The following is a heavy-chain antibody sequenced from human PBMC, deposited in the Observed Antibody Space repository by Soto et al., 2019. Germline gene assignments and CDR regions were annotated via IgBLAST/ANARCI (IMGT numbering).Heavy chain of an antibody. CDR3: ARRGVRAAATNWFDP. Sequence: SETLSLTCAVYGGSFSGSYWSWIRQPPGKGLEWIGEINHSGSTNYNPSLKSRVTISVDTSKNQFSLRLTSVTAADAAVYYCARRGVRAAATNWFDPWGQGTLVTVSS. CDR2: INHSGST. V-gene: IGHV4-34*01. D-gene: IGHD6-13*01. CDR1: GGSFSGSY. J-gene: IGHJ5*02.